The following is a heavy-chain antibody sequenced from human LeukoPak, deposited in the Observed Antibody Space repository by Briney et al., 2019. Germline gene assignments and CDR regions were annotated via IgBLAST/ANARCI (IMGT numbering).Heavy chain of an antibody. CDR2: IYYSGST. CDR1: GGSISSYY. J-gene: IGHJ6*02. V-gene: IGHV4-59*08. Sequence: PSETLSLTCTVSGGSISSYYWSWIRQPPGKGLEWIGYIYYSGSTNYSPSLKSRVTISVDTSKNQFSLKLSSVTAADTAVYYCARHQLRYCSGGSCYSGTTYYYYGMDVWGQGTTVTVSS. D-gene: IGHD2-15*01. CDR3: ARHQLRYCSGGSCYSGTTYYYYGMDV.